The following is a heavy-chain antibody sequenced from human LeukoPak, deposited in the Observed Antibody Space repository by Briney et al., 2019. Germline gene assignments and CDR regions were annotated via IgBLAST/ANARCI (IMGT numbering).Heavy chain of an antibody. CDR1: GYTFTNYG. CDR2: ISVYNGNT. CDR3: ARVVYYPYSGSYYLSYFDY. Sequence: ASVKVSCKASGYTFTNYGISWVRQAPGQGLEWMGWISVYNGNTNYAQKLQGRVTMTTDTSTSTAYMELRSLRSDDTAVYYCARVVYYPYSGSYYLSYFDYWGQGTLVTVSS. V-gene: IGHV1-18*01. J-gene: IGHJ4*02. D-gene: IGHD1-26*01.